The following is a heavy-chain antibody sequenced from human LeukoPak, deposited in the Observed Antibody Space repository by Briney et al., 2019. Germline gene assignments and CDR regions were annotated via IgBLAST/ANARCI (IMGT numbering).Heavy chain of an antibody. CDR2: INPSSSST. Sequence: AASVKVSCKASGYTFTSYYMHWVRQAPGQGLEWMGVINPSSSSTSYAQNFQGRVTMTRDTSTSTVSMELSSLRSEDMAVYYCATGGREYYYDSSGYYRLDYWGQGTLVTVSS. D-gene: IGHD3-22*01. CDR3: ATGGREYYYDSSGYYRLDY. J-gene: IGHJ4*02. CDR1: GYTFTSYY. V-gene: IGHV1-46*01.